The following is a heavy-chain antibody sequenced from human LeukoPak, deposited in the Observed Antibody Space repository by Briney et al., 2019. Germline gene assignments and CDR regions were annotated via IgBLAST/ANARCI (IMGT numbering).Heavy chain of an antibody. CDR1: GFTVSSNY. CDR3: ARKTTVTKGGAFDI. J-gene: IGHJ3*02. Sequence: PGGSLRLSCAASGFTVSSNYMSWVRQAPGKGLEWVSVIYSGGSTYYADPVKGRFTSSRDNSKNTLYLQMNSLRAEDTAVYYCARKTTVTKGGAFDIWGQGTMVTVSS. D-gene: IGHD4-17*01. CDR2: IYSGGST. V-gene: IGHV3-53*01.